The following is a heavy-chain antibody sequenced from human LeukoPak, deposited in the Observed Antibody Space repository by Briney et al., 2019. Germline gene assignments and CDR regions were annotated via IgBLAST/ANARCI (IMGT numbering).Heavy chain of an antibody. CDR3: AKAGAYDSSGYHYYLDY. CDR1: GFTLSTFG. V-gene: IGHV3-30*18. D-gene: IGHD3-22*01. Sequence: TGGSLRPSCAASGFTLSTFGNHWVRQAPGKGLEWVASISSDGNNKYYVGSVEGRFTISRDNSRNTLYLQMNSLRTEDTAVYYCAKAGAYDSSGYHYYLDYWGQGTLVTVPS. J-gene: IGHJ4*02. CDR2: ISSDGNNK.